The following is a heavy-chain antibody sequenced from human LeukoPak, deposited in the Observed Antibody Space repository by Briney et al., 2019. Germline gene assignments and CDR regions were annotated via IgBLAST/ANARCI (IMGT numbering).Heavy chain of an antibody. Sequence: ASVKVSCKASGYTFTVYYIHWVRQAPGQGLEWAGWINPNSGGTNYAQKFQGSVTMTRDTSISTAYMELSRLRSYDTAVYYCAKVGGYGSGSHFDYWGQGTLVTVSS. J-gene: IGHJ4*02. CDR2: INPNSGGT. CDR1: GYTFTVYY. V-gene: IGHV1-2*02. CDR3: AKVGGYGSGSHFDY. D-gene: IGHD3-10*01.